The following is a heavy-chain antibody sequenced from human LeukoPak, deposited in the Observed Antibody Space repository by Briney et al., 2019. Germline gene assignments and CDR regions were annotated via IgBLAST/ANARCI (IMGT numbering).Heavy chain of an antibody. CDR2: ISGSGGST. CDR1: GFTFSSYA. J-gene: IGHJ4*02. D-gene: IGHD5-18*01. V-gene: IGHV3-23*01. CDR3: AKDSYGYGY. Sequence: GGSLRLSCTASGFTFSSYAMSWVRQAPGRGLEWVSGISGSGGSTYYADSVKGRFTISRDNSKNTLYLQMNSLRAEDTAVYYCAKDSYGYGYWGQGTLVTVSS.